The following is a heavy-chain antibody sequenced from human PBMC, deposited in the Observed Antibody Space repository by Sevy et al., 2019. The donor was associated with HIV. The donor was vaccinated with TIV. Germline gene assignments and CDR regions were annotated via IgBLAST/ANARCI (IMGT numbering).Heavy chain of an antibody. CDR1: GFTFSSYG. Sequence: GGSLRLSCAASGFTFSSYGMHWVRQAPGKGLEWVAVISYDGSNKYYADSVKGRFTISRDNSKNTLYLQMNSLRAEDTTVYYCAKDGGLSGYEPLLDYGMDVWGQGTTVTVSS. J-gene: IGHJ6*02. D-gene: IGHD5-12*01. V-gene: IGHV3-30*18. CDR3: AKDGGLSGYEPLLDYGMDV. CDR2: ISYDGSNK.